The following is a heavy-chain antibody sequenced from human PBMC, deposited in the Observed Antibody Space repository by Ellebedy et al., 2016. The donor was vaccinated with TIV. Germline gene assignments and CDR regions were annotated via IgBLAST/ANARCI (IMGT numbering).Heavy chain of an antibody. CDR3: TTSWEFDCRGTNCQMVDY. CDR2: VESKADGGTT. D-gene: IGHD2-2*01. V-gene: IGHV3-15*04. CDR1: GFTFSNVW. Sequence: PGGSLRLSCVGSGFTFSNVWMHWVRQAPGKGLEWVGRVESKADGGTTDYAAPVKGRFIISRDDSASTVYLQMNTLKNEDTAVYYCTTSWEFDCRGTNCQMVDYWGQGTLVTVSS. J-gene: IGHJ4*01.